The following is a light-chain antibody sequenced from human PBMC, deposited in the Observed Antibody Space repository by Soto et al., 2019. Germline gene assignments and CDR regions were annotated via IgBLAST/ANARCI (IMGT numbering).Light chain of an antibody. CDR2: GAS. Sequence: EVVMTQSPATLSVSPGERATLSCRASQSVVSNLAWYQQKPAQAPRLLIYGASTRATGIPARFSGGGSGTDFTLTISRLEPEDFAVYYCQQCGSSPWTFGQGTKVDIK. J-gene: IGKJ1*01. V-gene: IGKV3-15*01. CDR3: QQCGSSPWT. CDR1: QSVVSN.